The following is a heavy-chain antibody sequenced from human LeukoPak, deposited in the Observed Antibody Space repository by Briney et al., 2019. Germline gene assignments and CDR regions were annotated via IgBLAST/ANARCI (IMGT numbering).Heavy chain of an antibody. V-gene: IGHV3-21*01. CDR2: ITTGSTYI. CDR3: ARDSKALGDAFDI. J-gene: IGHJ3*02. Sequence: GGSLRLSCSASALTFSDYTMIWVRQAPGKGLEWVSCITTGSTYIYYADSVKGRFTISRDNAKNSLYLQMNSLRAEDTAVYYCARDSKALGDAFDIWGQGTMVTVSS. CDR1: ALTFSDYT.